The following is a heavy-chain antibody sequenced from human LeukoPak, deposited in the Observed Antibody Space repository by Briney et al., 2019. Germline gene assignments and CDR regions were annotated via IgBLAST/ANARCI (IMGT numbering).Heavy chain of an antibody. Sequence: PGGSLRLSCAASGFTFSSYGMHWVRQAPGKGLEWVAVMSYDGSNKYYADSVKGRFTISRDTSKNTLYLQMNSLRAEDTAVYYCARGAMAGPFDYWGQGTLVIVSS. CDR1: GFTFSSYG. V-gene: IGHV3-30*03. CDR3: ARGAMAGPFDY. CDR2: MSYDGSNK. J-gene: IGHJ4*02. D-gene: IGHD5-18*01.